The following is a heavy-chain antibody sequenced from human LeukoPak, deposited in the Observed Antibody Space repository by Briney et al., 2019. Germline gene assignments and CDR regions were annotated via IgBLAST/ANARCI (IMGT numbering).Heavy chain of an antibody. CDR2: IYYSGST. CDR1: GGSISSYY. D-gene: IGHD3-10*01. CDR3: ARDPHLGFGRFPGWFDP. V-gene: IGHV4-59*12. J-gene: IGHJ5*02. Sequence: SETLSLTCTVSGGSISSYYWSWIRQPPGKGLEWIGYIYYSGSTNYNPSLKSRVTISVDTSKNQFSLKLTSVTAADTAVYYCARDPHLGFGRFPGWFDPWGQGTLVTVSS.